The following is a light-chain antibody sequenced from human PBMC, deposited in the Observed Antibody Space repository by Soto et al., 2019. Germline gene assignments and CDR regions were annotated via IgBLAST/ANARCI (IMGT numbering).Light chain of an antibody. CDR1: SSDVGGYNY. Sequence: QSVLTQPASVSGSRGQSITISCTGTSSDVGGYNYVSWYQQHPGKAPKLMIYEVSNRPSGVSNRFSGSKSGNTASLTISGLQAEDEADSYCSSYTSSSPYVFGTGTKLAVL. J-gene: IGLJ1*01. CDR3: SSYTSSSPYV. CDR2: EVS. V-gene: IGLV2-14*01.